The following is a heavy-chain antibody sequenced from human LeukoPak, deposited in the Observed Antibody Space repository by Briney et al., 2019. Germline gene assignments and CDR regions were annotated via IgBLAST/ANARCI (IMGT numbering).Heavy chain of an antibody. CDR1: GFTFSSYG. CDR3: ATVRVGDTRDFDI. CDR2: ITRAGNT. V-gene: IGHV3-13*01. D-gene: IGHD1-26*01. Sequence: GGSLRLSCAASGFTFSSYGMHWVRQATGKGLEWVSYITRAGNTDYPDSVKGRFTISREDAKNSLYLQINSLRAGDTAVYYCATVRVGDTRDFDIWGQGTMVTVSS. J-gene: IGHJ3*02.